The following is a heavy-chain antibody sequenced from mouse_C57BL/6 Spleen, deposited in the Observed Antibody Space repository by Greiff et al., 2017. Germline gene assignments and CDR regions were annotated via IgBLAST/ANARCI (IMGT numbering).Heavy chain of an antibody. CDR2: INPNNGGT. Sequence: EVQLQQSGPELVKPGASVKIPCKASGYTFTDYNMDWVKQSHGKSLEWIGDINPNNGGTIYNQKFKGKATLTVDKSSSTAYMELRSLTSEDTAVYYCARGTRLREGFAYWGQGTLVTVSA. J-gene: IGHJ3*01. V-gene: IGHV1-18*01. CDR3: ARGTRLREGFAY. D-gene: IGHD2-4*01. CDR1: GYTFTDYN.